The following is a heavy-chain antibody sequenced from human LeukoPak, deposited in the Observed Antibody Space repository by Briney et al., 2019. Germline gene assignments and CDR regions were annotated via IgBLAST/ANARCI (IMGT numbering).Heavy chain of an antibody. CDR1: GFTSSSYS. Sequence: GRSLRLSCAYSGFTSSSYSMLGVPQAPGKGLEWVAVILYDGSNKYYADSVKGRFTVSRDNSKNTLYLEMNSLRAEDTAVYYCASKGSYCSSSTCSKQFYYGMDVWGQGTTVTVSS. J-gene: IGHJ6*02. V-gene: IGHV3-30-3*01. D-gene: IGHD2-2*01. CDR3: ASKGSYCSSSTCSKQFYYGMDV. CDR2: ILYDGSNK.